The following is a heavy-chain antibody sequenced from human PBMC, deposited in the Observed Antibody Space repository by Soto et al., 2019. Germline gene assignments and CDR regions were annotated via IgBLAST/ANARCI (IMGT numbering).Heavy chain of an antibody. Sequence: SETLSLTCAVYGGSFSGYYWSWIRQPPGKGLEWIGEINHSGSTNYNPSLKSRVTISVDTSKNQFSLKLSSVAAADTAVYYCARLERITIFGVVTGSGSFDPWGQGTLVTVSS. CDR2: INHSGST. J-gene: IGHJ5*02. CDR1: GGSFSGYY. D-gene: IGHD3-3*01. CDR3: ARLERITIFGVVTGSGSFDP. V-gene: IGHV4-34*01.